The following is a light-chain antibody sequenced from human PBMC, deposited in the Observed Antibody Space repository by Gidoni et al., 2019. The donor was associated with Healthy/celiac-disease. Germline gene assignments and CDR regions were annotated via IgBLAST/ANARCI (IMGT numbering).Light chain of an antibody. J-gene: IGKJ2*01. CDR2: GAS. CDR3: QQYGSSPLYT. CDR1: QSVSSSY. Sequence: EIVLTQSPGTRSLSPGERATLTCRARQSVSSSYLAWYQQKPGQAPRLLIYGASSRATGIPDRCSGSGSGTDFTLTISRLEPEDFAVYYCQQYGSSPLYTFGQGTKLEIK. V-gene: IGKV3-20*01.